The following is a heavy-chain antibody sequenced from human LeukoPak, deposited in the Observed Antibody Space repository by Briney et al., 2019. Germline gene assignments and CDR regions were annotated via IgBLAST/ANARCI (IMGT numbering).Heavy chain of an antibody. Sequence: SETLSLTCAVYGGSFSGYYWSWIRQPPGKGLECIGYIHYTGSTNYNPSLKSRVTISVDTSKNQFSLKLSSVTAADTAVYYCARGEIITAMVMFDYWGQGTLVTVSS. V-gene: IGHV4-34*01. CDR2: IHYTGST. D-gene: IGHD5-18*01. J-gene: IGHJ4*02. CDR3: ARGEIITAMVMFDY. CDR1: GGSFSGYY.